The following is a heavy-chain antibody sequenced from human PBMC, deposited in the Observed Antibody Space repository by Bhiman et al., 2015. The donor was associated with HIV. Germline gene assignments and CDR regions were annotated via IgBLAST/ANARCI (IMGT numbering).Heavy chain of an antibody. CDR2: MSGTGSAI. J-gene: IGHJ4*02. V-gene: IGHV3-48*03. D-gene: IGHD2-2*01. CDR1: GFTFSDYE. CDR3: AKWANLPYFDS. Sequence: EVQLVESGGGLVKPGESLRLSCTASGFTFSDYEMTWVRQAPGKGLEWVAYMSGTGSAIFYADSVKGRFTVSRDNVKNSLYLQMGSLRVEDTAVYFCAKWANLPYFDSWGQGTLVTVSS.